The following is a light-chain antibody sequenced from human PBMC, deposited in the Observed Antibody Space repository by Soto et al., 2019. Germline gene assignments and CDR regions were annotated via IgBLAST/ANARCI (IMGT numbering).Light chain of an antibody. CDR2: KAS. CDR3: QHYNSYSEA. Sequence: MSQSPATVSGYVGDRVTITCRASQTIISCLAWYQQKPGKAPKLLIYKASTLKSGVPSRFSGSGSGTEFTLTISSLQPDDFAPYYCQHYNSYSEAFGQGTNVDIK. V-gene: IGKV1-5*03. CDR1: QTIISC. J-gene: IGKJ1*01.